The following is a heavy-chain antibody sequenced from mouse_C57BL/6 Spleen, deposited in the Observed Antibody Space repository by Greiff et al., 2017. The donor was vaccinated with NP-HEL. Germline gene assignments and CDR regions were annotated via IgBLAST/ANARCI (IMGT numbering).Heavy chain of an antibody. J-gene: IGHJ3*01. CDR1: GYTFTDYN. CDR3: ARSYYYGSSRFAY. V-gene: IGHV1-18*01. D-gene: IGHD1-1*01. CDR2: INPNNGGT. Sequence: VQLQQSGPELVKPGASVKIPCKASGYTFTDYNMDWVKQSHGKSLEWIGDINPNNGGTIYNQKFKGKATLTVDKSSSTAYMELRSLTSEDTAVYYCARSYYYGSSRFAYWGQGTLVTVSA.